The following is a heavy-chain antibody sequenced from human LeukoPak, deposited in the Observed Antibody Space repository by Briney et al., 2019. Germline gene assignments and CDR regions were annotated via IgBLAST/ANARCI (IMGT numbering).Heavy chain of an antibody. CDR3: ARVWTSTYYDFWSGYNYFDY. CDR1: GFTFSDYY. D-gene: IGHD3-3*01. J-gene: IGHJ4*02. CDR2: ISSSGSTI. Sequence: GGSLRLSCAASGFTFSDYYMSWIRQAPGKGLEWVSYISSSGSTIYYADSVKGRFTISRDNAKNSLYLQMNSLRAEDTAVYYCARVWTSTYYDFWSGYNYFDYWGQGTLVTVSS. V-gene: IGHV3-11*04.